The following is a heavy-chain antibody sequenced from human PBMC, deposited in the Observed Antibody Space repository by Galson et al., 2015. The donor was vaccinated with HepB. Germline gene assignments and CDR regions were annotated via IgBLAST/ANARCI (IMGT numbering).Heavy chain of an antibody. CDR1: GDTFSSHT. D-gene: IGHD4-17*01. J-gene: IGHJ4*02. Sequence: SVKVSCKAPGDTFSSHTISWVRQAPGQGLEWMGRFIPVLYTANYAQKFRGRVTITADRSTSTGYMKLSSLRSEDTAVYYCARGGNGDYEIDSWGQGTLVTVSS. V-gene: IGHV1-69*08. CDR3: ARGGNGDYEIDS. CDR2: FIPVLYTA.